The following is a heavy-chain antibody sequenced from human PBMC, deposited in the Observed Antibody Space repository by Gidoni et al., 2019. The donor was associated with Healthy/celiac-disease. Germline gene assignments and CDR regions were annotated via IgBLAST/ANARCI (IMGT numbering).Heavy chain of an antibody. CDR1: GYTFTSYA. D-gene: IGHD6-19*01. CDR3: ASVSDTIAVAGSSILSDAFDI. CDR2: INAGNGNT. J-gene: IGHJ3*02. Sequence: QVQLVQSGAEVKKPGASVKVSCKASGYTFTSYAMHWVRQAPGQRLEWMGWINAGNGNTKYSQKFQGRVTITRDTSASTAYMELSSLRSEDTAVYYCASVSDTIAVAGSSILSDAFDIWGQGTMVTVSS. V-gene: IGHV1-3*01.